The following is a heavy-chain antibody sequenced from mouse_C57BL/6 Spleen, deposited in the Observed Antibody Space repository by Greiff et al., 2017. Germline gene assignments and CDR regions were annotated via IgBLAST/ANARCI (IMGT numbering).Heavy chain of an antibody. J-gene: IGHJ3*01. CDR2: ISSGGSYT. V-gene: IGHV5-6*01. D-gene: IGHD2-5*01. CDR1: GFTFSSYG. Sequence: EVQGVESGGDLVKPGGSLKLSCAASGFTFSSYGLSWVRQTPDKRLEWVATISSGGSYTYYPDSVKGRFTISRDNAKNTLYLQMSSLKSEDTAMYYCASHDYSNYEGFAYWGQGTLVTVSA. CDR3: ASHDYSNYEGFAY.